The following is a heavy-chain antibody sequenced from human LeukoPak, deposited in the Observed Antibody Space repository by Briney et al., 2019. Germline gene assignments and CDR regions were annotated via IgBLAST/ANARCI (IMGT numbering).Heavy chain of an antibody. CDR1: GFTFSSYA. D-gene: IGHD5-18*01. Sequence: TGGSLRLSCAASGFTFSSYAMHWVRQAPGKGLEWVAVISYDGSNKYYADSVKGRFTISRDNSKNTLYLQMNSLRAEDTAVYYCAREQNTAWDYFDYWGQGTLVTVSS. J-gene: IGHJ4*02. CDR2: ISYDGSNK. CDR3: AREQNTAWDYFDY. V-gene: IGHV3-30-3*01.